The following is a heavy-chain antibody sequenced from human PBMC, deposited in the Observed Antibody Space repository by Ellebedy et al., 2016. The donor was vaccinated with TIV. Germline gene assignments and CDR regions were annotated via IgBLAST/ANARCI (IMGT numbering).Heavy chain of an antibody. CDR3: AKDFNWNDLCYFDY. Sequence: GGSLRLXCAASGFTFSSYAMSWVRQAPGKGLEWVSGISGNGYNTYYADSVKGRFTISRDNSKNTLCLQMNSLRAEDTAVYYCAKDFNWNDLCYFDYWGQGTLVTVSS. D-gene: IGHD1-1*01. CDR2: ISGNGYNT. CDR1: GFTFSSYA. V-gene: IGHV3-23*01. J-gene: IGHJ4*02.